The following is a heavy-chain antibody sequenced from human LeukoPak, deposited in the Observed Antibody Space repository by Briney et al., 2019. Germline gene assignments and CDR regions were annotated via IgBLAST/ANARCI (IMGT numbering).Heavy chain of an antibody. D-gene: IGHD3-9*01. CDR2: IYPSDSDT. CDR3: ARPEDILTGALDY. J-gene: IGHJ4*02. CDR1: GYSFTSYW. V-gene: IGHV5-51*01. Sequence: GESLKISCKGSGYSFTSYWIGWVRQMPGKGLEWMGIIYPSDSDTRYSPSFQGQVTISADKSISTAYLQWSSLKASDTAMYYCARPEDILTGALDYWGQGTLVTVSS.